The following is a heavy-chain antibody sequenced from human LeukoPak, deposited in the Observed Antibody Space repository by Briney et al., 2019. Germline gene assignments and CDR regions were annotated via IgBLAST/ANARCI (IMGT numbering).Heavy chain of an antibody. J-gene: IGHJ2*01. CDR1: GFTFNGYL. CDR3: TRDSGADRRYFDL. D-gene: IGHD7-27*01. V-gene: IGHV3-74*01. Sequence: GSLRLSCAASGFTFNGYLMSWVRQAPGKGLVWVSRIDGDGATTSYEDSVKGRFTISRDNANNMVYLEMNSLRVEDTAVYYCTRDSGADRRYFDLWGRGTLVTVSS. CDR2: IDGDGATT.